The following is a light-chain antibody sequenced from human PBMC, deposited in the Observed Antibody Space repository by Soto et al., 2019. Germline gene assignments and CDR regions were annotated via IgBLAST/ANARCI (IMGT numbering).Light chain of an antibody. CDR1: QSVSSNS. V-gene: IGKV3-20*01. CDR2: GAS. CDR3: QQYISTPWS. Sequence: EIVLTQSPGTLALSPGERATLSCRASQSVSSNSLAWYQQKPGQAPRLLIYGASTRATGIPDRFSGSGSGTDFTLTISRLEAEFFAIYHGQQYISTPWSFGQGTKVEL. J-gene: IGKJ1*01.